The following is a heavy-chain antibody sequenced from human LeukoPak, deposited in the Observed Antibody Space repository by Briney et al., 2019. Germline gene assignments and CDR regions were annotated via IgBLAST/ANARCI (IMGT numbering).Heavy chain of an antibody. Sequence: PGRSLRLSCTASGFTFGDYAMSWVRQAPGKGLEWVGFIRSKAYGGTTEYAASVKGRFTISRDDSKSIAYLQMNSLKTEDTAVYYCISTPDDISPDAFDIWGQGTMVTVSS. J-gene: IGHJ3*02. V-gene: IGHV3-49*04. CDR3: ISTPDDISPDAFDI. D-gene: IGHD3-9*01. CDR2: IRSKAYGGTT. CDR1: GFTFGDYA.